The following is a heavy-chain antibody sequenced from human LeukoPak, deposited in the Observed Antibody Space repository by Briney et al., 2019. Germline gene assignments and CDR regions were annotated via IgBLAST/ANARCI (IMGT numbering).Heavy chain of an antibody. J-gene: IGHJ4*02. CDR3: AGLSEAFWSGSPRNDY. CDR2: TYYSGST. CDR1: GGSISRYY. Sequence: SETLSLTCAVSGGSISRYYRSWIRQPPRMGLERIGYTYYSGSTKYNASLKRRVTKSAATSKNQSFLKLSSVTAADTAVYYWAGLSEAFWSGSPRNDYWGQGTLVTVSS. V-gene: IGHV4-59*01. D-gene: IGHD3-3*01.